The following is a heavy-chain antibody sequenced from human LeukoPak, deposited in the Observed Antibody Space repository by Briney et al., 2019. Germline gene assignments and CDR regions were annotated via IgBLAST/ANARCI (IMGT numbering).Heavy chain of an antibody. CDR2: RYDGSDK. J-gene: IGHJ6*03. V-gene: IGHV3-30*02. CDR1: GLSFSSYG. CDR3: AKDGLGGFGDYMDV. Sequence: GGSLRLSCAASGLSFSSYGMHWVRQAPGKGLEWVAFRYDGSDKYYADSVKGRFTISRDNSKNTLYLQMNSLRAEDTAIYYCAKDGLGGFGDYMDVWGKGTTVTISS. D-gene: IGHD3-10*01.